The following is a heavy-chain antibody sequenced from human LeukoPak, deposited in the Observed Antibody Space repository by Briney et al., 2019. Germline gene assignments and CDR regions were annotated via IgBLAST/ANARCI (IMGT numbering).Heavy chain of an antibody. J-gene: IGHJ4*02. CDR2: ISHDGSNK. CDR1: GFTFSSYA. V-gene: IGHV3-30*04. Sequence: GRSLRLSCAASGFTFSSYAMHWVRQAPGKGLEWVAFISHDGSNKYYADSVMGRFTISRDNSKNTLYLQMNSLRAEDTAVYYCAKDVPEHSSVLLQDYGGFDYWGQGTLVTVSS. CDR3: AKDVPEHSSVLLQDYGGFDY. D-gene: IGHD6-19*01.